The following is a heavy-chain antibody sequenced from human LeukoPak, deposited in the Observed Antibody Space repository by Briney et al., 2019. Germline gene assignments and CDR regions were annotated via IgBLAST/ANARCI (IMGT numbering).Heavy chain of an antibody. Sequence: GGSLRLSCAASGFTVSSNYMSWVRQAPGKGLEWVSVIYSGGSTYYADSVKGRFTISRDNSKNTLYLQMNSLRAEDTAVYYSARDIAYDSSGYYSPHFDYWGQGTLVTVSS. CDR3: ARDIAYDSSGYYSPHFDY. V-gene: IGHV3-53*01. CDR2: IYSGGST. D-gene: IGHD3-22*01. J-gene: IGHJ4*02. CDR1: GFTVSSNY.